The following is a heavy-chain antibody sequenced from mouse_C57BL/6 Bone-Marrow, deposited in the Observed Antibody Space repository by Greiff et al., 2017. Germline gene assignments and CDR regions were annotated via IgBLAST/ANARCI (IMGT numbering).Heavy chain of an antibody. CDR2: ISSGSSTI. Sequence: EVQLQESGGGLVKPGGSLKLSCAASGFTFSDYGMHWVRQAPEKGLEWVAYISSGSSTIYYADTVKGRFTISRDNAKNTLFLQMTSLRSEDTAMYYCARQGGYYDWFAYWGQGTLVTVSA. J-gene: IGHJ3*01. V-gene: IGHV5-17*01. CDR1: GFTFSDYG. CDR3: ARQGGYYDWFAY. D-gene: IGHD2-3*01.